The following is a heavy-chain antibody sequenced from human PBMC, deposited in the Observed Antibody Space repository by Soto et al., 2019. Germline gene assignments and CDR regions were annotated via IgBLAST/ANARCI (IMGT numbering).Heavy chain of an antibody. Sequence: SCAASGFTFMSYAMSWVRQAPGKGLEWVSLISGSGGGTYYADSVKGRFTISRDNAKNTLYLQMNSLRAEDTAIYYCAKVGEIAAAGDPFFDYWGQGTLVTVSS. CDR1: GFTFMSYA. V-gene: IGHV3-23*01. CDR2: ISGSGGGT. D-gene: IGHD6-13*01. J-gene: IGHJ4*02. CDR3: AKVGEIAAAGDPFFDY.